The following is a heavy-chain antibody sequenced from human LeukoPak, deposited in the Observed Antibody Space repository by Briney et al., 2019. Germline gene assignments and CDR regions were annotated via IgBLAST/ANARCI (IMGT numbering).Heavy chain of an antibody. J-gene: IGHJ6*01. CDR1: GRSISSGSYH. Sequence: SETLTLTCTVSGRSISSGSYHWSRIRQAAGKGLVLLERIYTSRSTNYNRAFKSRVTISVDTSKNQFSLKLSSVTAADTAVYYCARVGYNYYGMDVWGEGTTVTVSS. CDR3: ARVGYNYYGMDV. V-gene: IGHV4-61*02. CDR2: IYTSRST.